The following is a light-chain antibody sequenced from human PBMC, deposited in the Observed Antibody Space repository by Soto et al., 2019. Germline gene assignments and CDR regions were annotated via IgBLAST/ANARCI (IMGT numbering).Light chain of an antibody. V-gene: IGLV2-23*02. CDR2: EVS. CDR1: SSDVGSYNF. Sequence: QSSLTQPASVSGSPGQSITISCTRTSSDVGSYNFVSWYQQHPGKVPKVMIYEVSKRPSGGSDRFSGSKSGNTASLTISGLQAEDEGGYYCCADAGRSTYVFGTGTKGTGL. CDR3: CADAGRSTYV. J-gene: IGLJ1*01.